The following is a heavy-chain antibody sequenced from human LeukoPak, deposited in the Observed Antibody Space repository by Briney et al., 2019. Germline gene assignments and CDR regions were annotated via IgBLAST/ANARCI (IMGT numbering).Heavy chain of an antibody. CDR3: ARLIETILYGSGSYWFF. D-gene: IGHD3-10*01. CDR2: IKQDGSEK. CDR1: GFTFSSYW. Sequence: AGGSLRLSCAASGFTFSSYWMTWVRQAPGKGLEWVANIKQDGSEKYYVDSVKGRFTISRDNAKNSLSLHMNSLRAEDTAVYYCARLIETILYGSGSYWFFGGQGTLVTVSS. V-gene: IGHV3-7*01. J-gene: IGHJ4*02.